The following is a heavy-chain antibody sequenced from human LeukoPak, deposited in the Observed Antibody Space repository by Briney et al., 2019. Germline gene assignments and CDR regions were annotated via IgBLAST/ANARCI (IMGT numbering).Heavy chain of an antibody. V-gene: IGHV3-23*01. CDR1: GFTFSSYG. Sequence: PGGTLRLSCAASGFTFSSYGMSWVRQAPGKGLEWVSAISGSGGSTYYADSVKGRFTISRDNSKNTLYLQMNSLRAEDTAVYYCAKGGGSYYWYFDLWGRGTLVTVSS. CDR2: ISGSGGST. J-gene: IGHJ2*01. D-gene: IGHD1-26*01. CDR3: AKGGGSYYWYFDL.